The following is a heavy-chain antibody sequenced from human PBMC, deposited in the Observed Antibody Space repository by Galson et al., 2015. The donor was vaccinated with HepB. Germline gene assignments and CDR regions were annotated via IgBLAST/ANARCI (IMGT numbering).Heavy chain of an antibody. CDR2: INSDGSST. V-gene: IGHV3-74*01. Sequence: SLRLSCAASGFVFSSYWMHWVRQAPGKGLVWVSRINSDGSSTSYADSVKGRFTISRDHARNTLYLQMNSLRAEDTAVYYCARGGSTFFDDWGQGTLVTVSS. CDR3: ARGGSTFFDD. D-gene: IGHD3-16*01. J-gene: IGHJ4*02. CDR1: GFVFSSYW.